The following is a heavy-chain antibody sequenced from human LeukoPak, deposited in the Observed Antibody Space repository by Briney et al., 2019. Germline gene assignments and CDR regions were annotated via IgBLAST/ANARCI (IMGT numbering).Heavy chain of an antibody. CDR3: ARPREGLRFLEWLLLHY. V-gene: IGHV3-30*03. CDR1: EFTFSSYG. CDR2: ISYDGSNK. Sequence: GGSLRLSCAASEFTFSSYGMHWVRQAPGKGLEWVAVISYDGSNKYYADSVKGRFTISRDNSKNTLYLQMNSLRAEDTAVYYCARPREGLRFLEWLLLHYWGQGTLVTVSS. D-gene: IGHD3-3*01. J-gene: IGHJ4*02.